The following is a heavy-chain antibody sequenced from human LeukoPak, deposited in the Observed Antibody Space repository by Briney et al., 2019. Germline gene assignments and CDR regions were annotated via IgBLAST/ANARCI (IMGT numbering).Heavy chain of an antibody. CDR3: AKDVKGSYGMDV. Sequence: GGSLRLSCVDSGFTFSSYAMNWVRQAPGKGLEWVSGISGSGGSRYYADPVKGRFTISRDYSKNTVYLQMNSLRGDDTAVYYCAKDVKGSYGMDVWGQGTTVTVSS. V-gene: IGHV3-23*01. CDR1: GFTFSSYA. CDR2: ISGSGGSR. J-gene: IGHJ6*02.